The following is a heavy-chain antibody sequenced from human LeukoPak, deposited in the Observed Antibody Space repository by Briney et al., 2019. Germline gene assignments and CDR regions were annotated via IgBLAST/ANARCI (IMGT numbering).Heavy chain of an antibody. Sequence: GASVKDSCKASGGTFSTYAMSWVRQAPGQGLEWMGGIIPIFGTPNYAQKFQGRVTITTDESTSTAYMELRSLGSDDTAVYYCARLTGYHGVIPSWGQGTLVTVSS. CDR2: IIPIFGTP. CDR1: GGTFSTYA. D-gene: IGHD3-9*01. V-gene: IGHV1-69*05. CDR3: ARLTGYHGVIPS. J-gene: IGHJ5*02.